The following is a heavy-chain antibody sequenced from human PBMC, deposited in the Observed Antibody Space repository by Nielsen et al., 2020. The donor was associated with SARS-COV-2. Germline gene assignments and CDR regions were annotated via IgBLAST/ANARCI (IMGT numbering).Heavy chain of an antibody. Sequence: GESLKISCAASGFTFSTYGMHWVRQAPGKGLEWVAAISYDGSNKYYADSVKGRFTISRDNSKNTLYLQMSSLREEDTAVYYCAKVWTAIVVVPSGGVDYWGQGTLVTVSS. V-gene: IGHV3-30*18. D-gene: IGHD2-15*01. CDR1: GFTFSTYG. J-gene: IGHJ4*02. CDR2: ISYDGSNK. CDR3: AKVWTAIVVVPSGGVDY.